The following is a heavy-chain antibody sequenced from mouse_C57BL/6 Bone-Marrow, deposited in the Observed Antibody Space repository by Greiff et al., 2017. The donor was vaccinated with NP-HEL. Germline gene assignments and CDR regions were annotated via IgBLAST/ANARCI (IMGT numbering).Heavy chain of an antibody. V-gene: IGHV1-15*01. D-gene: IGHD1-1*01. CDR1: GYTFTDYE. Sequence: QVQLQQSGAELVRPGASVTLSCKASGYTFTDYEMHWVKQTPVHGLEWIGAIDPETGGTAYNQKFKGKAILTADKSSSTAYMELRSLTSEDSAVYYCTRSTTVGFFDYWGQGTTLTVSS. J-gene: IGHJ2*01. CDR3: TRSTTVGFFDY. CDR2: IDPETGGT.